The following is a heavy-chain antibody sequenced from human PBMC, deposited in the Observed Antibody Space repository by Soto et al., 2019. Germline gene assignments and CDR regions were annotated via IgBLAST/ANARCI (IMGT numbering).Heavy chain of an antibody. Sequence: ASVKLSCKASGYTFTSYGISWVRQAPGQGLEWMGWINAYDGNTNYAQPFHGRVTMTTDTSTSTAYMELRSLKSDDTAVYYCAGYCSGGSCLSPTIYYHYGMDVWGQGTTVTVSS. CDR1: GYTFTSYG. V-gene: IGHV1-18*04. D-gene: IGHD2-15*01. CDR2: INAYDGNT. CDR3: AGYCSGGSCLSPTIYYHYGMDV. J-gene: IGHJ6*02.